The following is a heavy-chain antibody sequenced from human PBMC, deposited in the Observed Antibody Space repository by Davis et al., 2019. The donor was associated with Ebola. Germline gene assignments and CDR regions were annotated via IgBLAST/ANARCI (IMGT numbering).Heavy chain of an antibody. J-gene: IGHJ5*02. D-gene: IGHD3-10*01. CDR1: GFTFSSYG. Sequence: PGGSLRLSCAASGFTFSSYGMHWVRQAPGKGLEWMGGFDPENGETIYAQKFQGRVTMTEDTSTDTAYMELSSLRSEDTAVYYCATVVISMIEGVSWNWFDPWGQGTLVTVSS. CDR2: FDPENGET. CDR3: ATVVISMIEGVSWNWFDP. V-gene: IGHV1-24*01.